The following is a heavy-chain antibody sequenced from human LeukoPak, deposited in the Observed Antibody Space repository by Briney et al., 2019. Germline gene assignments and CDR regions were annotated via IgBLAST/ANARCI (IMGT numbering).Heavy chain of an antibody. CDR1: GFKFSDHY. Sequence: GGSQRLSCAASGFKFSDHYIDWVRQAPGKGLEWVANINQDGSGRYHVDSVKGRITISRDNAKNSLYLQMNSLRAEDTAVYYCARDPDYGDPGPFWDYWGQGTLVTVSS. V-gene: IGHV3-7*01. J-gene: IGHJ4*02. CDR3: ARDPDYGDPGPFWDY. D-gene: IGHD4-17*01. CDR2: INQDGSGR.